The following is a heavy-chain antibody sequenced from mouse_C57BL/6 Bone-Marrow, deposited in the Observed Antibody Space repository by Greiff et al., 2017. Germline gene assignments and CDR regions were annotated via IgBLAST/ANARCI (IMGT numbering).Heavy chain of an antibody. Sequence: EVNVVESGGGLVQPGGSLKLSCAASGFTFSDYYMYWVRQTPEKRLEWVAYISNGGGSTYYPDTVKGRFTISRDNAKNTLYLQMSRLKSEDTAMYYCARHTYYFDYWGQGTTLTVSS. V-gene: IGHV5-12*01. CDR1: GFTFSDYY. J-gene: IGHJ2*01. CDR3: ARHTYYFDY. CDR2: ISNGGGST.